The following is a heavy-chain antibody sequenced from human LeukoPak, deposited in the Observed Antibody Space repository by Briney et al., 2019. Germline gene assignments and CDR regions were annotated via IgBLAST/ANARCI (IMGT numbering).Heavy chain of an antibody. CDR3: ARDNYYDSSGYYSPCY. Sequence: GGSLRLSCAASGFTFSSYAMHWVRQAPGKGLEWVAVISYDGSNKYYADSVKGRFTISRDNSKNTLYLQMSSLRAEDTAVYYCARDNYYDSSGYYSPCYWGQGTLVTVSS. CDR2: ISYDGSNK. J-gene: IGHJ4*02. D-gene: IGHD3-22*01. V-gene: IGHV3-30-3*01. CDR1: GFTFSSYA.